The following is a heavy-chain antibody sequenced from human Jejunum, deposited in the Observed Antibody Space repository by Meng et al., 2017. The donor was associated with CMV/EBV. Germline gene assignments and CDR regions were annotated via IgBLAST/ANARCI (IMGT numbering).Heavy chain of an antibody. D-gene: IGHD3-3*01. CDR1: FSAYG. CDR2: IRFDGTNK. Sequence: FSAYGFPWVRQAPGKGLEWVAFIRFDGTNKFFIDSVTGRFSLSRDNSKNSVYLQMNSLGPDDTAVYYCAKDSYGERKFWSGYYADHWGQGTMVTVSS. J-gene: IGHJ4*02. CDR3: AKDSYGERKFWSGYYADH. V-gene: IGHV3-30*02.